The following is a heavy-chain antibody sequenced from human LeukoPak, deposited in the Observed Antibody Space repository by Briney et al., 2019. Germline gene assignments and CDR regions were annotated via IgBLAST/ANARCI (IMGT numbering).Heavy chain of an antibody. Sequence: ASVKVSCKPSGYTFTNYAMNWVRQAPGQGLEWMGWIHPSTGNPTYAQGFTGRFVFSLDTSVSTTYLQINSLKAEDTAVYYCARAFQSLGGLSLPDYWGQGTLVTVSS. CDR1: GYTFTNYA. CDR2: IHPSTGNP. CDR3: ARAFQSLGGLSLPDY. D-gene: IGHD3-16*02. J-gene: IGHJ4*02. V-gene: IGHV7-4-1*02.